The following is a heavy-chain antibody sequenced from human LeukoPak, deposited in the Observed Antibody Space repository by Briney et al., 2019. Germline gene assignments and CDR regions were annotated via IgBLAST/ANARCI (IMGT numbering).Heavy chain of an antibody. Sequence: ASVKVSCKVSGYTLTELSMHWVRQAPGKGLEWMGGFDPEDGETIYAQKFQGRVTMTEDTSTDTAYMELSSLRSEDTAVYYCATASRYYDSSGPLRYWGQGTLVTVSS. V-gene: IGHV1-24*01. CDR2: FDPEDGET. CDR1: GYTLTELS. CDR3: ATASRYYDSSGPLRY. D-gene: IGHD3-22*01. J-gene: IGHJ4*02.